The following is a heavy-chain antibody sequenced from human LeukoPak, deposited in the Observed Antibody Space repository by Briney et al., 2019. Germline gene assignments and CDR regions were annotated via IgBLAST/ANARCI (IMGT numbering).Heavy chain of an antibody. V-gene: IGHV3-48*03. Sequence: GGSLRLSCAASGFIFSRHQMDWARQAPGKGLEWVAYISEDGGYSTDYADFVKGRFTISRDDAKNSLYLQMDYLSAEDTAIYYCVRDWGTGGSHCDFWGQGTLVTVSS. CDR3: VRDWGTGGSHCDF. J-gene: IGHJ4*02. CDR2: ISEDGGYST. D-gene: IGHD2-8*02. CDR1: GFIFSRHQ.